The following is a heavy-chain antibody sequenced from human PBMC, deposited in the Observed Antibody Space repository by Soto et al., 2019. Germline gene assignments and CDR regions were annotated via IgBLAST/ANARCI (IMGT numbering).Heavy chain of an antibody. V-gene: IGHV3-30*18. J-gene: IGHJ4*02. CDR1: GFTFSSYG. CDR3: AKDSGDIVATPETLDY. CDR2: ISYDGSNK. Sequence: PGGSLRLSCAASGFTFSSYGMHWVRQAPGKGLEWVAVISYDGSNKYYADSVKGRFTISRDNSKNTLYLQMNSLRAEDTAVYYCAKDSGDIVATPETLDYWGQGTLVTVSS. D-gene: IGHD5-12*01.